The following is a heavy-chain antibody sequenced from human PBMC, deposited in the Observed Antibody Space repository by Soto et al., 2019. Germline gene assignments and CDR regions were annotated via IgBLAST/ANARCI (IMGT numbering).Heavy chain of an antibody. CDR1: GFTFSSYS. V-gene: IGHV3-48*01. J-gene: IGHJ3*02. D-gene: IGHD1-7*01. CDR2: ISSSSSTI. CDR3: ARGDKHNWNYLPGNHGFDAFDI. Sequence: EVQLVESGGGLVQPGGSLRLSCAASGFTFSSYSMNWVRQAPGKGLEWVSYISSSSSTIYYADSVKGRFTISRDNAKNSLYLQMNSLRAEDTAVYYCARGDKHNWNYLPGNHGFDAFDIWGQGTMVTVSS.